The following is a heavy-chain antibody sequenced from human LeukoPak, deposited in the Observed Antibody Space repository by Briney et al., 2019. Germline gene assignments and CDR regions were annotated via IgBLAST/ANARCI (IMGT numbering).Heavy chain of an antibody. D-gene: IGHD1-26*01. CDR2: IYYSGST. CDR1: GGSISSSSYY. Sequence: SETLSLTCTVSGGSISSSSYYRGWIRQPPGKGLEWIGSIYYSGSTYYNPSLKSRVTISVDTSKNQFSLKLSSVTAADTAVYYCARHASGSYYGSDYWGQGTLVTVSS. CDR3: ARHASGSYYGSDY. V-gene: IGHV4-39*01. J-gene: IGHJ4*02.